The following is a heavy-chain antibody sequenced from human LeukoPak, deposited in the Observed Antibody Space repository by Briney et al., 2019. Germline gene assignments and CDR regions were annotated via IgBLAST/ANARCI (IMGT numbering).Heavy chain of an antibody. J-gene: IGHJ4*02. CDR2: IIDSGST. Sequence: SETLSLTCTVSGASMSNYYWSWIRQPPGKGLEWIGEIIDSGSTNYNPSLKGRITITLDKTKNQFSLNVNSVTAADTAVYYCATYGPTSGGYTFEYWGQGILVTVSS. CDR1: GASMSNYY. D-gene: IGHD2-15*01. CDR3: ATYGPTSGGYTFEY. V-gene: IGHV4-59*12.